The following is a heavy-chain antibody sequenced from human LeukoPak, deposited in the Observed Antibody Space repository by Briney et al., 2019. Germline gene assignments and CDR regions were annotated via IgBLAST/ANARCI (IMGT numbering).Heavy chain of an antibody. CDR2: ISSKPYGGTT. CDR1: GFTFGDYG. J-gene: IGHJ4*02. D-gene: IGHD3-22*01. CDR3: TRGDYYDSSGYYLLFDY. V-gene: IGHV3-49*04. Sequence: GGSLRLSCTASGFTFGDYGMSWVRQAPGEGLEWVGFISSKPYGGTTEYAAYVKGRFTISRNDSENIPYLQMNSLKTEDTAVYYCTRGDYYDSSGYYLLFDYWGQGTLVTVSS.